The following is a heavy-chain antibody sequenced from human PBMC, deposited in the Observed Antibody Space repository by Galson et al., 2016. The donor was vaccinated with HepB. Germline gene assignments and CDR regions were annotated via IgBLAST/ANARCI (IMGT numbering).Heavy chain of an antibody. CDR1: GDTFNKFT. D-gene: IGHD1-1*01. CDR3: ARATLPPTENNEVGWFDP. J-gene: IGHJ5*02. Sequence: SVKVSCKASGDTFNKFTINWVRQAPGQGLEWMGRIVPPLGVSTFAQQFQGRVPFTADKSTNTAFMELLSLRSEDTALYYCARATLPPTENNEVGWFDPWGQGTLVTVSS. CDR2: IVPPLGVS. V-gene: IGHV1-69*02.